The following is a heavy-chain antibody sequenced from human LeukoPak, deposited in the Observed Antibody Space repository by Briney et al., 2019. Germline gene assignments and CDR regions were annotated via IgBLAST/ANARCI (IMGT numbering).Heavy chain of an antibody. CDR2: ISGSGGNT. J-gene: IGHJ4*02. CDR3: AKAAAGTLNLFDY. D-gene: IGHD6-13*01. Sequence: GGSLRLSCAASGFTFSDYYMSWIRQAPGKGLEWVSAISGSGGNTYYADSVKGRFTISRDNSKNTVYLQMNSLRAEDTAVYYCAKAAAGTLNLFDYWGQGTLVTVSS. V-gene: IGHV3-23*01. CDR1: GFTFSDYY.